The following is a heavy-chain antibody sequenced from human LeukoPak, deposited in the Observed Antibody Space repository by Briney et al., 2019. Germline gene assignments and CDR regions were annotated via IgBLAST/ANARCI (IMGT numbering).Heavy chain of an antibody. Sequence: SETLSLTCAVSGYSISSGYHWGWLRQPPGKGLEWIGYIHQSGTTDYNPSLKSRVIILVDTTKNQFSLKVGSLTAADTAVYYCGRRLGVITRDAYDIWGQGTMVIVSS. CDR1: GYSISSGYH. D-gene: IGHD3-3*01. CDR3: GRRLGVITRDAYDI. J-gene: IGHJ3*02. CDR2: IHQSGTT. V-gene: IGHV4-38-2*01.